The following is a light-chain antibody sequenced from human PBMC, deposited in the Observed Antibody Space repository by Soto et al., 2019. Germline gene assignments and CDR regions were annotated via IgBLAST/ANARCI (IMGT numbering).Light chain of an antibody. CDR3: SSYTSSNTLV. Sequence: QSVLTQPASVPGSPGQSITISCTGTSSDVGGYNYVSWYQQHPGKAPKRMIYDVSNRPSGVSNRFSGSKSGNTASLTISGLQAEDEADYYCSSYTSSNTLVFGPGTKVTVL. J-gene: IGLJ1*01. CDR2: DVS. CDR1: SSDVGGYNY. V-gene: IGLV2-14*01.